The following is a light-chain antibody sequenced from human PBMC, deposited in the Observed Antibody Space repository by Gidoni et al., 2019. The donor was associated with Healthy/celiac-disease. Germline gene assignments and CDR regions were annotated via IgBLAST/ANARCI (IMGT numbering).Light chain of an antibody. CDR2: AAS. CDR1: QSISSY. V-gene: IGKV1-39*01. J-gene: IGKJ4*01. Sequence: IQMTQSPTSLSASVGDRVTIPCRASQSISSYLTWSQQKPGKPPNLLIYAASSLQSAVPSRFSGSGAGTDFILPTSSLQPEDFATYYCQQRYSTPPLTFGGGTKVEIK. CDR3: QQRYSTPPLT.